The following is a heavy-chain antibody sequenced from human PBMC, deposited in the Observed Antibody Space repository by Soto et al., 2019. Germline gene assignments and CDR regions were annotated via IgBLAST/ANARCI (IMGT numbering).Heavy chain of an antibody. CDR3: AKGDQPLLYPAAYYFDY. CDR2: ISYEGSNK. CDR1: GFTFSSYG. V-gene: IGHV3-30*18. Sequence: QVQLVESGGGVVQPGRSLRLSCAASGFTFSSYGMHWVRQAPGKGLEWVAVISYEGSNKYYADSVKGRFTISRDNSKNTLYLQMNSLRAEDTAVYYCAKGDQPLLYPAAYYFDYWGQGTLVTVSS. J-gene: IGHJ4*02. D-gene: IGHD2-2*02.